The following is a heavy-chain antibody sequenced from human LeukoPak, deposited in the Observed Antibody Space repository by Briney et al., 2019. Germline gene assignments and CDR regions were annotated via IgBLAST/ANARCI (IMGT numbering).Heavy chain of an antibody. V-gene: IGHV1-18*01. J-gene: IGHJ3*02. D-gene: IGHD3-16*01. Sequence: GASVKVSCKASGYTFTSYGISWVRQAPGQGLEWMGWISAYNGNTNYAQKLQGRVTMTTDTSTSTAYMELRSLRSEDTAVYYCANARVRSDMITFGGATDAFDIWGQGTMVTVSS. CDR3: ANARVRSDMITFGGATDAFDI. CDR2: ISAYNGNT. CDR1: GYTFTSYG.